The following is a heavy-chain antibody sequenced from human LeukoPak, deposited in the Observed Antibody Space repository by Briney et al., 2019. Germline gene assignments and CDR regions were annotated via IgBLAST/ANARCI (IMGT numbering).Heavy chain of an antibody. J-gene: IGHJ4*02. Sequence: ASVKVSCKTSGYTFTNYDINWVRQATGQGLEWMGWMSPNSGNTGYAQKFQGRVTMTRDTSISTAYMELSSLRAEDTAVYYCAKDRYYYDTTPTAFDYWGQGTLVTVSS. CDR2: MSPNSGNT. D-gene: IGHD3-22*01. CDR1: GYTFTNYD. V-gene: IGHV1-8*01. CDR3: AKDRYYYDTTPTAFDY.